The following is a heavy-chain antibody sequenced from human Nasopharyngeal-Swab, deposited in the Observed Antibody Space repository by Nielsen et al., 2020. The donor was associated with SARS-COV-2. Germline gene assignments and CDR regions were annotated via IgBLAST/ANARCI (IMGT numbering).Heavy chain of an antibody. CDR3: ARDGLDYDFWSAYFMDV. V-gene: IGHV3-21*01. J-gene: IGHJ6*02. Sequence: GEPLTLSCATSGFTFNNSNFNWVRQAPGNGLQWVSSISSGSSYIYYADSVKGRFTISRDNAKNSLYLQMNSLRAEDTAMYYCARDGLDYDFWSAYFMDVWGQGTTVTVSS. CDR1: GFTFNNSN. D-gene: IGHD3-3*01. CDR2: ISSGSSYI.